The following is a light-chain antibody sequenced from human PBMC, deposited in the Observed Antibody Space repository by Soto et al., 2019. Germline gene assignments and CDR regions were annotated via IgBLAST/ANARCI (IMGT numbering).Light chain of an antibody. CDR2: AAS. CDR1: QIINTC. J-gene: IGKJ2*01. Sequence: DIQMTQSPSSLSASVGDRVTITWRASQIINTCLNWYQQKPGKAPKLLIFAASSLRSGVPSRFSGSGSGTDFTLTISSLQPDDFASYYCQQSYTSLYTFGQGTKLEIK. V-gene: IGKV1-39*01. CDR3: QQSYTSLYT.